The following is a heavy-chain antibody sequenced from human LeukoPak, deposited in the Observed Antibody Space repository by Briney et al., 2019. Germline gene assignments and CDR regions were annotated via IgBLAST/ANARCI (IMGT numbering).Heavy chain of an antibody. CDR1: GGSFSGYY. CDR2: VYYSAST. CDR3: ARGIMTTVPTFDY. J-gene: IGHJ4*02. D-gene: IGHD4-17*01. Sequence: SETLSLTCAVYGGSFSGYYWSWIRQPPGKGLEWIGFVYYSASTNYNPSLKSRVTISVDTSKKQFSLRLSSVTAAETAVYYCARGIMTTVPTFDYWGQGTLVTVSS. V-gene: IGHV4-59*01.